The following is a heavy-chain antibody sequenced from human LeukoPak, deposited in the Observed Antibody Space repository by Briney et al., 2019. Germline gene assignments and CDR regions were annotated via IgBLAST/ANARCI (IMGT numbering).Heavy chain of an antibody. D-gene: IGHD1-26*01. CDR1: GFTFSSYG. Sequence: GRSLRLSCAASGFTFSSYGMHWVRQAPGKGLEWVAFISYDGSNEYYADSVKGRFTISRDNSKNTLTLQMNSLRAEDTAVYYCAKDWSYYSEYFHHWGQGTLVTVSS. J-gene: IGHJ1*01. CDR3: AKDWSYYSEYFHH. CDR2: ISYDGSNE. V-gene: IGHV3-30*18.